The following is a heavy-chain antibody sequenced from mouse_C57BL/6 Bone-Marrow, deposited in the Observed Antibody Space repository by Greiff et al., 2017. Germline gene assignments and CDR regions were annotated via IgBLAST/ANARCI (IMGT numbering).Heavy chain of an antibody. CDR3: ARGSEGRPFDY. Sequence: EVQLVESGGGLVKPGGSLKLSCAASGFTFSDYGMHWVRQAPEKGLEWVAYISSGSSTIYYADTVKGRFTLSRDNANNTLFMQMTRLRAADTAMYYCARGSEGRPFDYWGQGTTLTVSS. CDR2: ISSGSSTI. CDR1: GFTFSDYG. V-gene: IGHV5-17*01. D-gene: IGHD2-14*01. J-gene: IGHJ2*01.